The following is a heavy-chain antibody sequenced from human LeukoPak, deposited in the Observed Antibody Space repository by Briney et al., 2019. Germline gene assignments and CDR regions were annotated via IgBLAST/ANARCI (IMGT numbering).Heavy chain of an antibody. J-gene: IGHJ4*02. CDR2: INPNSGGT. V-gene: IGHV1-2*02. Sequence: ASVKVSCKASGYTFTGDYMHWVRQAPGQGLEWMGWINPNSGGTKYAQKFQGRVTMSRDASITTAYMELNGLRSDDTAVYYCASPQRGSGSYYSDYWGQGTLVTVSS. CDR1: GYTFTGDY. CDR3: ASPQRGSGSYYSDY. D-gene: IGHD3-10*01.